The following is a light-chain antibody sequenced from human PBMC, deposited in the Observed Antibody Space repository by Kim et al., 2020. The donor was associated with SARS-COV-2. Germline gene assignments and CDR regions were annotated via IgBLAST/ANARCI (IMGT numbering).Light chain of an antibody. J-gene: IGKJ4*01. CDR1: QSINGR. CDR3: QQYFSYPLT. Sequence: DILMTQSPSTLSASVGDRVTITCRASQSINGRLAWYKQRPGKAPQVLMYEGFTLQSGVPSTFTGSGSGAEFTLTIRSLQPNDSATYYCQQYFSYPLTFGGGTKVDIK. V-gene: IGKV1-5*03. CDR2: EGF.